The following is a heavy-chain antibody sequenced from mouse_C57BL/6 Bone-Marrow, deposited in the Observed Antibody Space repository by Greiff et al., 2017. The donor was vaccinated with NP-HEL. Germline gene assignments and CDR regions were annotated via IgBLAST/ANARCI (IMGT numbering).Heavy chain of an antibody. V-gene: IGHV1-59*01. CDR1: GYTFTSYW. D-gene: IGHD1-3*01. J-gene: IGHJ3*01. CDR3: ASGKASGNFAY. CDR2: LDPSDSYP. Sequence: QVQLQQPGAELVRPGTSVKLSCKASGYTFTSYWLHWVTQRPGQGLEWIGVLDPSDSYPNYNQKFKGKATLTVDTSSSTAYMQLSSLTSEDSAVYYCASGKASGNFAYGGQGTLVTVSA.